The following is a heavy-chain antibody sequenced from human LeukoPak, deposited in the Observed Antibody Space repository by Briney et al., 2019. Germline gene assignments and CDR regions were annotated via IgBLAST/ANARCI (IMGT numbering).Heavy chain of an antibody. CDR2: TSFDESNK. V-gene: IGHV3-30-3*01. J-gene: IGHJ1*01. CDR3: ARGPIPAAISEYFQH. Sequence: GKSLRLSCAASGFTFSTYAMHWVRQAPGKGLEWVAFTSFDESNKLYADSVEGRFTISRDNAKNSLYLQMNSLRAEDTAVYYCARGPIPAAISEYFQHRGQGTLVTVSS. D-gene: IGHD2-2*01. CDR1: GFTFSTYA.